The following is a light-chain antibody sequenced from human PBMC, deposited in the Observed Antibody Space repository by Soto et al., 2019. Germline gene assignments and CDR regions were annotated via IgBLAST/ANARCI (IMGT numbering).Light chain of an antibody. CDR2: DAS. Sequence: EIVLTQSPATLSLSPGERATLSCRASQSVSSSLAWYQQKPGQAPRLLIYDASNRATGIPARFSGSGSGTGFTLTISNREPEDFAVYCCQQRSHWPPEFTFGHGTKVDIK. CDR1: QSVSSS. V-gene: IGKV3-11*01. CDR3: QQRSHWPPEFT. J-gene: IGKJ3*01.